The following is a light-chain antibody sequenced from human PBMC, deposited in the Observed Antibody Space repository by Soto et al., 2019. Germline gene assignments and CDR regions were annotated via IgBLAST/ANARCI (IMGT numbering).Light chain of an antibody. V-gene: IGKV1-5*03. CDR1: QSISSW. CDR3: QQYYSYSCL. CDR2: KAS. J-gene: IGKJ1*01. Sequence: DIQMTQSPSTLSASVGDRVTITCRASQSISSWLAWYQQKPGKAPTLLIYKASSLESGVPSRFSGSGSGTEFTLTISSLQPDDFATYYCQQYYSYSCLFGQETKVEIK.